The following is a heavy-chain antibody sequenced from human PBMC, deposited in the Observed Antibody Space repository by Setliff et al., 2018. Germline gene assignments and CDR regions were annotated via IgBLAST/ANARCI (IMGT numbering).Heavy chain of an antibody. CDR1: DGSLSTYY. Sequence: SETLSLTCTVSDGSLSTYYWSWIRQPPGKGLEFIGYVYYSGTANYSPSLRSRLTISVDTSKNQFSLKLRSVTAADTAVYYCARGGTFRYFDFWGQGALVTVPQ. CDR2: VYYSGTA. CDR3: ARGGTFRYFDF. D-gene: IGHD5-12*01. J-gene: IGHJ4*02. V-gene: IGHV4-59*01.